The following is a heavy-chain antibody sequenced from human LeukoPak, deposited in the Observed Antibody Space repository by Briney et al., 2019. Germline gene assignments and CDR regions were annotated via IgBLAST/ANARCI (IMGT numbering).Heavy chain of an antibody. CDR2: MNPNSGNT. J-gene: IGHJ4*02. V-gene: IGHV1-8*01. Sequence: GASVKVSCKASGYTFTSYDINWVRQATGQGLEWMGWMNPNSGNTGYAQKFQGRVTMTRDTSISTAYMELSRLRSDDTAVYYCARAVAGTGVDYWGQGTLVTVSS. CDR3: ARAVAGTGVDY. CDR1: GYTFTSYD. D-gene: IGHD6-19*01.